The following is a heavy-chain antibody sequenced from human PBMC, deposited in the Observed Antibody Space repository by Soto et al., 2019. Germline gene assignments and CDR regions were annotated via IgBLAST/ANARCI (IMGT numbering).Heavy chain of an antibody. CDR1: GYTFISYA. CDR2: INAGNGNT. Sequence: ASVKVSCKASGYTFISYAMHWVRQAPGQRLEWMGWINAGNGNTKYSQKFQGRVTITRDTSASTAYMELSILRSEDTAVYYWARMGSDGSGEGMDVWGQGPTGGVCS. CDR3: ARMGSDGSGEGMDV. J-gene: IGHJ6*02. V-gene: IGHV1-3*01. D-gene: IGHD3-10*01.